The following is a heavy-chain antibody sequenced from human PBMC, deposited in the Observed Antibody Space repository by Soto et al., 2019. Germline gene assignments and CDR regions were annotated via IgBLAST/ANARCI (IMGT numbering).Heavy chain of an antibody. J-gene: IGHJ5*02. CDR2: IYYSGST. D-gene: IGHD1-7*01. CDR1: GGSISSSSYY. Sequence: SETLSLTCTVSGGSISSSSYYWGWIRQPPGKGLEWIGSIYYSGSTYYNPSLKSRVTISVDTSKNQFSLKLSSVTAADTAVYYCARRGRTGTKFDPWGQGTLVTVSS. CDR3: ARRGRTGTKFDP. V-gene: IGHV4-39*01.